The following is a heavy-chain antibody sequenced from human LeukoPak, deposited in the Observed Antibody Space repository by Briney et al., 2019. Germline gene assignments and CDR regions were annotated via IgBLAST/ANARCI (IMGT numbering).Heavy chain of an antibody. Sequence: GGSLRLSCAASGFTFSSYAMHWVRQAPGKGLEYVSAISSNGGSTYYANSVKGRFTISRDNSKNTLYLQMGSLRAEDMAVYYCARSWRIVGATDRRLGRRTANHDAFDIWGQGTMVTVSS. CDR2: ISSNGGST. CDR1: GFTFSSYA. J-gene: IGHJ3*02. CDR3: ARSWRIVGATDRRLGRRTANHDAFDI. V-gene: IGHV3-64*01. D-gene: IGHD1-26*01.